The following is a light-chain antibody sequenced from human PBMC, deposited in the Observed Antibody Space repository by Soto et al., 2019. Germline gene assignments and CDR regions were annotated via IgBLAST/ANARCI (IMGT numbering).Light chain of an antibody. CDR2: SAS. CDR1: QDIASW. Sequence: DIQLTQSPASVSASVGDRVTITCRASQDIASWLAWYQQKPGKAPNLLIYSASSLQSGVPSRFSGDGSETEFTLTISSLQPEDFATYYCQQADSFPLTFGGVTKVEL. J-gene: IGKJ4*01. CDR3: QQADSFPLT. V-gene: IGKV1-12*01.